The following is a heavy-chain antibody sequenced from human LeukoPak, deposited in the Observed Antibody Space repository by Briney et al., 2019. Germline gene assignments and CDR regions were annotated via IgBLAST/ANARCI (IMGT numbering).Heavy chain of an antibody. CDR3: ARHRYSSGHTD. D-gene: IGHD6-19*01. CDR1: GGSISSYY. J-gene: IGHJ4*02. CDR2: IYYSGST. Sequence: PSETLSLTCTVSGGSISSYYWSWIRQPPGKGLEWIGYIYYSGSTNYNPSLKSRVTISVDTSKNQFSLKLSSVTAADTAVYYCARHRYSSGHTDWGQGTLVTVSS. V-gene: IGHV4-59*01.